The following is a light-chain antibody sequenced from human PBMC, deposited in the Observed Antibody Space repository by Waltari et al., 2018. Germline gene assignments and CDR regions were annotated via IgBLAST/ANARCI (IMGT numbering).Light chain of an antibody. CDR1: QTLRGS. Sequence: EIVLTQSPGTLSLSPGERATLSCRASQTLRGSLAWYPQKPGQAPRPRIYGASSRAAGIPDRFSGSGSGTDFSLTISRLEPEAFATYSCQHYYSYPRTFGQGTKVEIK. CDR2: GAS. V-gene: IGKV3-20*01. CDR3: QHYYSYPRT. J-gene: IGKJ1*01.